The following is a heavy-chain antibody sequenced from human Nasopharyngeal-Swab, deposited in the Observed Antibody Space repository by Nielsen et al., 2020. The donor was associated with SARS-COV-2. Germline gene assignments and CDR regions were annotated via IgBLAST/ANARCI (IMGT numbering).Heavy chain of an antibody. CDR3: ARDGLDYDFWSAYFMDV. CDR2: ISYDGSNK. J-gene: IGHJ6*02. D-gene: IGHD3-3*01. Sequence: WIRQPPGKGLEWVAVISYDGSNKYYADSVKGRFTISRDNAKNSLYLQMNSLRAEDTAVYYCARDGLDYDFWSAYFMDVWGQGTTVTVSS. V-gene: IGHV3-33*05.